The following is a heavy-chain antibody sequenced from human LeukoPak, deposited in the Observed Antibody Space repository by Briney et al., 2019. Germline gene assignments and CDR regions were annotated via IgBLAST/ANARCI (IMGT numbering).Heavy chain of an antibody. D-gene: IGHD3-10*01. CDR2: IKQDGSEK. J-gene: IGHJ6*03. V-gene: IGHV3-7*01. CDR3: AKSYYGSGSYPVQYYYYMDV. CDR1: GFTFSSYW. Sequence: GGSLRLSCAASGFTFSSYWMTWVRQAPGKGLEWVANIKQDGSEKYYVDSVKGRFTISRDNSKNTLYLQMNSLRAEDTAVYYCAKSYYGSGSYPVQYYYYMDVWGKGTTVTISS.